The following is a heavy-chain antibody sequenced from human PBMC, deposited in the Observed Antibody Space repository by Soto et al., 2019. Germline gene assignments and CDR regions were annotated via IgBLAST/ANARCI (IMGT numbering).Heavy chain of an antibody. J-gene: IGHJ5*02. CDR1: GGSISSSSYY. D-gene: IGHD3-3*01. CDR2: IYYSGST. V-gene: IGHV4-39*01. CDR3: ARFPFGVVPVWFDP. Sequence: SETLSLTCTVSGGSISSSSYYWGWIRQPPGKGLEWIGSIYYSGSTYYNPSLKSRVTISVDTSKNQFSLKLSSVTAADTAVYYCARFPFGVVPVWFDPWGQGTLVTVS.